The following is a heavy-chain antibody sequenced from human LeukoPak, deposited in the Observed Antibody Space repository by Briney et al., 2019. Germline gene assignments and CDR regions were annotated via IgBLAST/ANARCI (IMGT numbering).Heavy chain of an antibody. CDR3: ARHGERGGLDP. CDR1: GYTFTSYW. D-gene: IGHD1-1*01. CDR2: IFPGDSDT. J-gene: IGHJ5*02. Sequence: HGESLKISCKGSGYTFTSYWIAWVRQMPGKGLEWMGIIFPGDSDTRYSPSFQGQVTISADKSITTAYLQWNSLKASDTAIYYCARHGERGGLDPWGQGTLVTVSS. V-gene: IGHV5-51*01.